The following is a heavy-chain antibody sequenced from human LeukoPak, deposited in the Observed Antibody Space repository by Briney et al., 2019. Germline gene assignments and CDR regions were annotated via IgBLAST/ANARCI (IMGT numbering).Heavy chain of an antibody. D-gene: IGHD3-10*01. CDR2: IWYDGSNK. J-gene: IGHJ6*02. Sequence: PGRSLRLSCAASGFTFSSYGMHWVRQAPGKGLEWVAVIWYDGSNKYYADSVKGRFTISRDNSKNTLYLQVNSLRAEDTAVYYCATAPYYYGSGSYPYYYYGMDVWGQGTTVTVSS. V-gene: IGHV3-33*01. CDR1: GFTFSSYG. CDR3: ATAPYYYGSGSYPYYYYGMDV.